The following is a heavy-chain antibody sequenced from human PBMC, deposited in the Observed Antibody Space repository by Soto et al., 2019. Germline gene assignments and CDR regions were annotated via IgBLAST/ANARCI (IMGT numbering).Heavy chain of an antibody. D-gene: IGHD1-26*01. CDR3: AKDIDDAFIKDPYWRQWESDAFDI. CDR2: ISGSGGST. Sequence: GGSLRLSCAASGFTFSSYAMSWVRQAPGKGLEWVSAISGSGGSTYYADSVKGRFTISRDNSKNTLYLQMNSLRAEDTAVYYCAKDIDDAFIKDPYWRQWESDAFDIWGQGTMVTVSS. V-gene: IGHV3-23*01. CDR1: GFTFSSYA. J-gene: IGHJ3*02.